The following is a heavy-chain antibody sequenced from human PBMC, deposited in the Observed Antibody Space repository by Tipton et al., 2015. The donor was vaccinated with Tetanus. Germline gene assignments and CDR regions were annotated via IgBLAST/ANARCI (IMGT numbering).Heavy chain of an antibody. CDR1: GYIFNNYW. J-gene: IGHJ4*02. V-gene: IGHV5-51*01. CDR2: IYPGDSDT. CDR3: ARAPCFDGVCNFDF. Sequence: QLVQSGGEVKKPGESLKISCKGSGYIFNNYWIGWVRQKPGKGLEWMGIIYPGDSDTRYSPSFQGQVTISVDKSINTAYLQWSSLRAADTSMFYCARAPCFDGVCNFDFWGQGALVTVSS. D-gene: IGHD3-10*01.